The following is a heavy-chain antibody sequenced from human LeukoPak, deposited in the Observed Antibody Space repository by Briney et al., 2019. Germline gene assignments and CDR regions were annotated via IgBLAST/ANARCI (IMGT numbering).Heavy chain of an antibody. J-gene: IGHJ4*02. CDR3: AREETYSSSWYGIDY. D-gene: IGHD6-13*01. Sequence: ASVTVSCTASGYTFTSYYMHWARQAPGQGLEWMGIINPSGGSTSYAQKFQGRVTMTRDTSTSTVYMELSSLRSEDTAVYYCAREETYSSSWYGIDYWGQGTLVTVSS. CDR2: INPSGGST. V-gene: IGHV1-46*01. CDR1: GYTFTSYY.